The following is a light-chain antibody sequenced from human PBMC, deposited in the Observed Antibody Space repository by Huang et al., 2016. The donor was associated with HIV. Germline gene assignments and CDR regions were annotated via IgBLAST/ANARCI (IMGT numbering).Light chain of an antibody. V-gene: IGKV3-11*01. CDR2: DAS. Sequence: IVLTQSPATLSTYVGENRTLSCRASQAVGNHIAWYQQRPGQTTRLLIYDASYRAAGISDKFSGSGSGTEFTLSITDLQAEDGAVYFCQQRTQWLSFGGGTKVEMK. CDR3: QQRTQWLS. CDR1: QAVGNH. J-gene: IGKJ4*01.